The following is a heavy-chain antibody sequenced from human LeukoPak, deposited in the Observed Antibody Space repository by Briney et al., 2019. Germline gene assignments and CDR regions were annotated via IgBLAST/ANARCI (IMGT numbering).Heavy chain of an antibody. J-gene: IGHJ4*02. Sequence: GGSLRLSCAASGFTFSSYGMHWVRQAPGRGLEWVAFIRYDGSNKYYADSVKGRFTISRDNSKNTLYLQLNSLRPDDTAVYYCAKDLGPVALNGGDYWGQGTLVTVSS. V-gene: IGHV3-30*02. D-gene: IGHD6-19*01. CDR2: IRYDGSNK. CDR1: GFTFSSYG. CDR3: AKDLGPVALNGGDY.